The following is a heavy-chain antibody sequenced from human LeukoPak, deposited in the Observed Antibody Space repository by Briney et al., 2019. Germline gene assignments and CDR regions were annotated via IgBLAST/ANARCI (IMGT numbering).Heavy chain of an antibody. CDR3: ARLRFPSTGLQSGVAGTPDY. J-gene: IGHJ4*02. Sequence: GESLNISCQASGYIFTNYWIGWVRQMPGKGLNSIRIFFLVDSDTTYSPSFEGQSTISANKPITTAYLQWSSLKVSTSACYYRARLRFPSTGLQSGVAGTPDYWGQGTLVTVSS. V-gene: IGHV5-51*01. CDR2: FFLVDSDT. D-gene: IGHD6-19*01. CDR1: GYIFTNYW.